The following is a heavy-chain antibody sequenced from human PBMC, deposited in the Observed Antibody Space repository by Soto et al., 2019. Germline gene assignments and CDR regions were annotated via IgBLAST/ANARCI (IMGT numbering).Heavy chain of an antibody. Sequence: LRLSCTASGFTFGDYAMSWFRQAPGRGLEWVGFIRSKAYGGTTEYAASVKGRFTISRDDSKSIAYLQMNSLKTEDTAVYYCTPDYYGSGSYSSFDYWGQGTLVTVSS. V-gene: IGHV3-49*03. CDR1: GFTFGDYA. J-gene: IGHJ4*02. CDR2: IRSKAYGGTT. D-gene: IGHD3-10*01. CDR3: TPDYYGSGSYSSFDY.